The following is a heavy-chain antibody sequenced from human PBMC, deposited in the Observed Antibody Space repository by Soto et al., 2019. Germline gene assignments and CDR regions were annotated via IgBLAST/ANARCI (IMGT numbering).Heavy chain of an antibody. D-gene: IGHD2-21*01. CDR1: GYTFTGYG. CDR3: VRHDPGEPIVNFYYSALDV. V-gene: IGHV1-18*01. Sequence: QGRLVQSGAEVKKPGASVKVSCKASGYTFTGYGISWVRQAPGQGLDWMGGISIYNGNANYAQKFKGRVTITTDTSTSTAYMELRSLRSDDTAIYYCVRHDPGEPIVNFYYSALDVWGQGTTVTVSS. J-gene: IGHJ6*02. CDR2: ISIYNGNA.